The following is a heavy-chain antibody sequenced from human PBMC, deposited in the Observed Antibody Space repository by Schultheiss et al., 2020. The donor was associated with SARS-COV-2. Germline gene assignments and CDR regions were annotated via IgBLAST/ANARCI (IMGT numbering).Heavy chain of an antibody. CDR2: ISYDGSNK. V-gene: IGHV3-30*03. D-gene: IGHD4-11*01. CDR1: GFTFSSYG. J-gene: IGHJ6*02. Sequence: GGSLRLSCAASGFTFSSYGMHWVRQAPGKGLEWVAVISYDGSNKYYADSVKGRFTISRDNSKNTLYLQMNSLRAGDTAVYYCARAYSNSPIPRYYYYGMDVWGQGTTVTVSS. CDR3: ARAYSNSPIPRYYYYGMDV.